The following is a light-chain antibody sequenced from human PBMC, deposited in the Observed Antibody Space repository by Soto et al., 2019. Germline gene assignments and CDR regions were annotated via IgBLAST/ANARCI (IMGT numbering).Light chain of an antibody. V-gene: IGLV6-57*04. Sequence: NFMLTQPHSVSESPGQTVTISCTRSSGSIASNYVQWYQQRPGSAPTTVIYEDNQRPSGVPDRFSGSIDSSSNSASLTSSGLKNEDEADYSCQYYDISSVVFGGGTKLTVL. CDR3: QYYDISSVV. CDR1: SGSIASNY. J-gene: IGLJ2*01. CDR2: EDN.